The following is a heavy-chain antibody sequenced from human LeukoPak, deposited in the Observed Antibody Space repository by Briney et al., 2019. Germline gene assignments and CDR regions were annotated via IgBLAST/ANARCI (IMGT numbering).Heavy chain of an antibody. V-gene: IGHV3-15*01. Sequence: GGPLRLPCAPSGFPFRNAWLSWARRPPGRGREGVGRIKSKTDGGTTDYAAVVKGRFIISRDDSENTLYLQMNSLKTEDTAVYYCTTMTIVPTDYWGQGTLVTVSS. D-gene: IGHD2-2*01. CDR3: TTMTIVPTDY. CDR1: GFPFRNAW. J-gene: IGHJ4*02. CDR2: IKSKTDGGTT.